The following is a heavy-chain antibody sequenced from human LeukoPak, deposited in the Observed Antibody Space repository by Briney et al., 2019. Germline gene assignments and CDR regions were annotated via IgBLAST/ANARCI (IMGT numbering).Heavy chain of an antibody. D-gene: IGHD6-13*01. CDR1: GYTFTSYG. CDR3: ARSGKPQIAAAGTGGWFDP. J-gene: IGHJ5*02. CDR2: ISAYNGNA. Sequence: ASVKVSCKASGYTFTSYGISWVRQAPGQGLEWMGWISAYNGNANYAQKLQGRVTMTTDTSTSTAYMELRSLRSDDTAVYYCARSGKPQIAAAGTGGWFDPWGQGTLVTVSS. V-gene: IGHV1-18*01.